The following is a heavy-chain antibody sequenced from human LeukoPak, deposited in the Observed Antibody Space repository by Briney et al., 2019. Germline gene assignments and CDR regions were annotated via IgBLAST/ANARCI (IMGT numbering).Heavy chain of an antibody. CDR2: TGSNGVT. Sequence: PSETLSLTCTVSGGSISSSSYYWGWIRQAPGKGLEWVSATGSNGVTYYADSVKGRFTISRDNSKNALYLQMNGLRADDTAVYYCGIRDTSDYYVFWGQGTLVTVSS. CDR1: GGSISSSSYY. J-gene: IGHJ4*02. V-gene: IGHV3-23*01. CDR3: GIRDTSDYYVF. D-gene: IGHD3-22*01.